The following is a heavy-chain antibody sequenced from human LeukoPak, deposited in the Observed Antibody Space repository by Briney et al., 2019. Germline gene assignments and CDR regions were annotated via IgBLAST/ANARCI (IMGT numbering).Heavy chain of an antibody. CDR2: IYYSGST. Sequence: SETLSLTCTVSGGSISSSSYYWGWIRQPPGKGLEWIGSIYYSGSTYYNPSLKSRVTISVDTSKNQFSLKLSSVTAADTAVYYCARRYGDLYPDALDIWGQGTMVTVSS. V-gene: IGHV4-39*07. D-gene: IGHD4-17*01. CDR1: GGSISSSSYY. CDR3: ARRYGDLYPDALDI. J-gene: IGHJ3*02.